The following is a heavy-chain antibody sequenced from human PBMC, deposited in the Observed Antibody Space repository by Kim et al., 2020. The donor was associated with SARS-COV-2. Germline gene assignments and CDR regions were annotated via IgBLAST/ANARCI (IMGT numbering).Heavy chain of an antibody. D-gene: IGHD3-9*01. Sequence: LGWLAQSYWDDNKYYSTSQKPRLTISKDTSKNQVVLTMTNMDPVDTATYYCARSHYDILTGYYTAFEIWGQGTMVTVSS. J-gene: IGHJ3*02. CDR3: ARSHYDILTGYYTAFEI. CDR2: SYWDDNK. V-gene: IGHV2-70*01.